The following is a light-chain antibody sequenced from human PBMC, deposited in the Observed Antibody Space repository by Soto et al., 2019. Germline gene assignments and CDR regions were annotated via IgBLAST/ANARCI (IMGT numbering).Light chain of an antibody. Sequence: QSVLTQPASVSGSPGQSITISCTGTSSDVGGYNYVSWYQQHPGKAPKLMIYDVSNRPSGVSNRVSGSKSGNTASLTISGLQADDEADDYCSSYTSSSTYVFGTGTKVTVL. CDR1: SSDVGGYNY. V-gene: IGLV2-14*01. CDR3: SSYTSSSTYV. J-gene: IGLJ1*01. CDR2: DVS.